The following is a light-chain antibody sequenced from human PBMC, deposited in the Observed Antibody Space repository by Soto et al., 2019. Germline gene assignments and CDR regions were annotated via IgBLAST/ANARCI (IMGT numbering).Light chain of an antibody. CDR3: QQHHNWPWT. J-gene: IGKJ1*01. CDR2: GAS. Sequence: EIVMTQSPATLSVSPGERATLSCRASQSVTSNLAWYQQRPGQAPRLLFYGASNRATGIPARFSGSGSGTEFTLTISSLQSEDFVVYYCQQHHNWPWTFGQGTKVEIK. CDR1: QSVTSN. V-gene: IGKV3-15*01.